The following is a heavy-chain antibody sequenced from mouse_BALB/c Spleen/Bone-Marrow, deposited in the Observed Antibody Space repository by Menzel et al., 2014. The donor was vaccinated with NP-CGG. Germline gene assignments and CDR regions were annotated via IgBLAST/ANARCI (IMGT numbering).Heavy chain of an antibody. CDR3: ARYRLGTYFDY. V-gene: IGHV14-3*02. Sequence: EVQLQQSGAELVKPGASVKLSCTASGFNIKDTYMHWVKQRPEQGLEWIGRVDPANGNTKYDPKFQGKATITADTSSNTAYLQLSSLTSEDTAVYYCARYRLGTYFDYGGQGTTLTVSS. J-gene: IGHJ2*01. CDR2: VDPANGNT. CDR1: GFNIKDTY. D-gene: IGHD2-14*01.